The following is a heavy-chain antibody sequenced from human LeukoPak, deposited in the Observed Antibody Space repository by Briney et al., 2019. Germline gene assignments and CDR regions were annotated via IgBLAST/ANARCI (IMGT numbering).Heavy chain of an antibody. Sequence: SLGLSCAASGFTFDDYAMHWVRQAPGKGLEWVSGISWNSGSIVYADSVKGRFTISRDNAKNSLYLQMNSLRAEDTALYYCAKVGGYRSGWAPVYWYFDLWGRGTLVTVSS. CDR1: GFTFDDYA. D-gene: IGHD6-19*01. V-gene: IGHV3-9*01. CDR2: ISWNSGSI. CDR3: AKVGGYRSGWAPVYWYFDL. J-gene: IGHJ2*01.